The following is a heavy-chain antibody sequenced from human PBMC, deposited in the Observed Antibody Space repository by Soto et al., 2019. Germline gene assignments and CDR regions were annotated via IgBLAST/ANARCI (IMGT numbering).Heavy chain of an antibody. CDR3: ARGTFGVVKD. CDR1: GGSISSYY. CDR2: MYYSGST. Sequence: SETLSLTCTVSGGSISSYYWSWIRQSPGKGLEWIGYMYYSGSTNYNPSLKSRVTISIDTSRNQFSLELSSVTAADTAVYYCARGTFGVVKDWGQGTLVTVSS. J-gene: IGHJ4*02. V-gene: IGHV4-59*01. D-gene: IGHD3-3*01.